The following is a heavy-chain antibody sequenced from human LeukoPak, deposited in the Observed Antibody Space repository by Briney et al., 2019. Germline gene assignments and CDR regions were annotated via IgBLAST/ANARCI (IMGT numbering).Heavy chain of an antibody. D-gene: IGHD3-22*01. Sequence: EGSLRLSCAASGFTFSSYEMNWIRQAPGKGLEWVSYISYSGTIYYADSVKGRFTISRDNAKNSLYLQMNNLRADDTAVYYCAREVDSVIGSIDYWGQGTLVTVSS. V-gene: IGHV3-48*03. J-gene: IGHJ4*02. CDR1: GFTFSSYE. CDR3: AREVDSVIGSIDY. CDR2: ISYSGTI.